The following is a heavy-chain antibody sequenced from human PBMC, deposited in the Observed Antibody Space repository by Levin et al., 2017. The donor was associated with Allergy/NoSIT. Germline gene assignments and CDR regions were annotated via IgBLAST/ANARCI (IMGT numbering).Heavy chain of an antibody. CDR1: GFTFSSYS. V-gene: IGHV3-48*01. J-gene: IGHJ4*02. Sequence: GGSLRLSCAASGFTFSSYSMNWVRQAPGKGLEWVSYISSSSSTIYYADSVKGRFTISRDNAKNSLYLQMNSLRAEDTAVYYCARGTTVATKDIFDYWGQGTLVTVSS. D-gene: IGHD5-12*01. CDR3: ARGTTVATKDIFDY. CDR2: ISSSSSTI.